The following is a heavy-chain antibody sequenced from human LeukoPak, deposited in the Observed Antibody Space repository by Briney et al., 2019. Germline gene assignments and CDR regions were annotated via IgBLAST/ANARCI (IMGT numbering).Heavy chain of an antibody. J-gene: IGHJ5*02. CDR2: INPNSGGT. Sequence: RASVKVSCKASGYTFTGYYMHWVRQAPGQGLEWMGWINPNSGGTNYAQKFQGRVTMTRDTSICTAYMELSRLRSDDTAVYYCARDRGACSGGSCYSSGWFDPWGQGTLVTVSS. D-gene: IGHD2-15*01. CDR1: GYTFTGYY. CDR3: ARDRGACSGGSCYSSGWFDP. V-gene: IGHV1-2*02.